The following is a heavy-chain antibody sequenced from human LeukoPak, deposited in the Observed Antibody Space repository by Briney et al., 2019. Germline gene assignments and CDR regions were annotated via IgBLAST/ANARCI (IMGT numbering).Heavy chain of an antibody. CDR3: ARVAAAGYFDY. J-gene: IGHJ4*02. CDR1: GDSIRSYY. D-gene: IGHD6-13*01. Sequence: SETLSLTCTVSGDSIRSYYWSWIRQPPGKGVEGIGYIYYSGSTNYNPSLKSRVTISVDTSKTQFSLKLSSVTAADTAVYYCARVAAAGYFDYWGQGTLVTVSS. V-gene: IGHV4-59*01. CDR2: IYYSGST.